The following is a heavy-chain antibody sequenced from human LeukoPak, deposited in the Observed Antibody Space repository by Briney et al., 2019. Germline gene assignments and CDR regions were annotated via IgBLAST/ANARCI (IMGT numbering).Heavy chain of an antibody. V-gene: IGHV3-23*01. Sequence: GGSLRLSCVASGFTFRNYAMTWVRQAPGKGLEWVSAVNPDGDNTYYANSVKGRFTISRDNSRNTLYLQMNSLRAEGTAIYYCARQLGYCSDGTCYFDHWGQGALVTASS. CDR3: ARQLGYCSDGTCYFDH. J-gene: IGHJ4*02. D-gene: IGHD2-15*01. CDR2: VNPDGDNT. CDR1: GFTFRNYA.